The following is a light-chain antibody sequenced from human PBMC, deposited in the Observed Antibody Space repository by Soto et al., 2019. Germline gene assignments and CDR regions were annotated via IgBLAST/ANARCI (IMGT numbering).Light chain of an antibody. CDR1: SSDVDGYNY. Sequence: QSALTQPASVSGSPGQSITISCTGTSSDVDGYNYVSWYQQHPGKAPKLMIYDVSNRPSGVSNRFSGSKSGNTASLTISGLQAEDEADYYCSSYISSSTLLYVFGTGTKLTVL. CDR3: SSYISSSTLLYV. V-gene: IGLV2-14*01. J-gene: IGLJ1*01. CDR2: DVS.